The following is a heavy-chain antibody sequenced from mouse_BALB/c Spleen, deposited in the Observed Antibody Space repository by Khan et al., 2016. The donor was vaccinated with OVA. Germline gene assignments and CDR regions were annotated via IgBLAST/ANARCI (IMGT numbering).Heavy chain of an antibody. V-gene: IGHV2-9*02. D-gene: IGHD2-3*01. J-gene: IGHJ4*01. CDR2: IWAGGST. Sequence: QVQLKESGPGLVAPSQSLSIACTVSGFSLTTYGVNWVRQPPGEGLEWLGVIWAGGSTNYNSALRSRLSISKDNSKSQVFLKMHSLQTDDTAMYYCVRFYDPYYAMDYWGQGTPVTVSS. CDR3: VRFYDPYYAMDY. CDR1: GFSLTTYG.